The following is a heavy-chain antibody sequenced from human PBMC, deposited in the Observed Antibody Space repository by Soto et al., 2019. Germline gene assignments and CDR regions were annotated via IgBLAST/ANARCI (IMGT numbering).Heavy chain of an antibody. J-gene: IGHJ4*02. Sequence: LQLQESGPGLVKPSETLSLTCTVSGGSISNSGYFWAWMRQPPGKGLKWGGTISHTGIPRYNPSLKSRVTISVDTSKNQFSLRLPSVTAADTAVFYCASQLESTTYFDYWGRGTLVTVSS. CDR3: ASQLESTTYFDY. CDR2: ISHTGIP. CDR1: GGSISNSGYF. V-gene: IGHV4-39*01. D-gene: IGHD1-1*01.